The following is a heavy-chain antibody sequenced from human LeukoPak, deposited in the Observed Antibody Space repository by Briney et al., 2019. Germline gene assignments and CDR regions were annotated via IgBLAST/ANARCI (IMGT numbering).Heavy chain of an antibody. CDR2: IRYDGSNK. Sequence: PGGSLRLSCAASGFTFSSYGMHWVRQAPGKGLEWVAFIRYDGSNKYYADSVKGRFTISRDNSKNTLYLQMYSLRAEDTAVYYCAKSSVGAIADYFDYWGQGTLVTVSS. D-gene: IGHD1-26*01. CDR1: GFTFSSYG. CDR3: AKSSVGAIADYFDY. J-gene: IGHJ4*02. V-gene: IGHV3-30*02.